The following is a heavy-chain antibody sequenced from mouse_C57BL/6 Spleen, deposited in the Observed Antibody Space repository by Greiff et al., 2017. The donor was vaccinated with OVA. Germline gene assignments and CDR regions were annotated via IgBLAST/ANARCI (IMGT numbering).Heavy chain of an antibody. Sequence: QVQLKQPGAELVMPGASVKLSCKASGYTFTSYWMHWVKQRPGQGLEWIGEIDPSDSYTNYNQKFKGKSTLTVDKSSSTAYMQLSSLTSEDSAVYYCARSEDGYSGYFDVWGTGTTVTVSS. D-gene: IGHD2-3*01. CDR1: GYTFTSYW. CDR2: IDPSDSYT. V-gene: IGHV1-69*01. J-gene: IGHJ1*03. CDR3: ARSEDGYSGYFDV.